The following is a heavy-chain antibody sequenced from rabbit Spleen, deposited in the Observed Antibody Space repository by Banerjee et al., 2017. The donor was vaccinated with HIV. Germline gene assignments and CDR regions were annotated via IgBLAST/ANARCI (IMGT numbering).Heavy chain of an antibody. CDR3: ARDTGTSFSTYGMDL. J-gene: IGHJ6*01. Sequence: QSLEESGGGLVKPGASLTLTCKASGFSFSSGYDMCWVRQAPGKGLEWIACIYAGSSGSTYSASWAKGRFTISKPSSTTVTLQMTSLTAADTATYFCARDTGTSFSTYGMDLWGPGSLVTVS. D-gene: IGHD8-1*01. V-gene: IGHV1S40*01. CDR1: GFSFSSGYD. CDR2: IYAGSSGST.